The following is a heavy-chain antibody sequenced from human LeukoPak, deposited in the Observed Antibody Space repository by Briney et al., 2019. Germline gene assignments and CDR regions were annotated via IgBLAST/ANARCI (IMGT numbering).Heavy chain of an antibody. J-gene: IGHJ6*03. CDR1: GGSISSSSYY. CDR2: IYYSGST. Sequence: SETLSLTCTVSGGSISSSSYYWGWIRQPPGKGLEWIGSIYYSGSTYYNPSLKSRVTISVDTSKNQFSLKLSSVTAADTAVYYCARCRNYGYYYYYMDVWGKGTTVTVSS. V-gene: IGHV4-39*07. CDR3: ARCRNYGYYYYYMDV. D-gene: IGHD1-7*01.